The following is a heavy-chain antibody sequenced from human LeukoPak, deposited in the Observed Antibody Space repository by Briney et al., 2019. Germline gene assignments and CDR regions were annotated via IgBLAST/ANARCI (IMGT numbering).Heavy chain of an antibody. CDR1: GFTFSDYY. J-gene: IGHJ4*02. CDR2: ISSSDSTK. CDR3: AKLTGYYDILTGYYKEPFDY. D-gene: IGHD3-9*01. Sequence: GGSLRLSCEASGFTFSDYYMSWIRQAPGKGLEWVSSISSSDSTKYYADSVKGRFTISRDNAKNSLYLQMNSLRAEDTAVYYCAKLTGYYDILTGYYKEPFDYWGQGTLVTVSS. V-gene: IGHV3-11*01.